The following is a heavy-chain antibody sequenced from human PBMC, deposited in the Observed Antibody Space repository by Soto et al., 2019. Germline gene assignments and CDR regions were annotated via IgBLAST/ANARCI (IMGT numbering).Heavy chain of an antibody. CDR3: ARQAITGIWDPPSGYYYYMDV. Sequence: GESLKISCKGSGYSLTSYWIGWVRQMPGKGLEWMGIIYPGDSDTRYSPSFQGQVTISADKSISTAYLQWSSLKASDTAMYYCARQAITGIWDPPSGYYYYMDVWGKGTTVTVSS. CDR1: GYSLTSYW. CDR2: IYPGDSDT. J-gene: IGHJ6*03. D-gene: IGHD1-20*01. V-gene: IGHV5-51*01.